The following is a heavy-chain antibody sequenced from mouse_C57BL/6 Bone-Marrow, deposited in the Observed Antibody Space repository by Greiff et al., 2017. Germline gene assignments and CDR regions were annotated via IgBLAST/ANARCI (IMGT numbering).Heavy chain of an antibody. Sequence: VQLQQSGPELVKPGASVKISCKASGYSFTDYNLNWVKQRPGKGLEWIGQIYPGDGDTNYNGKFKGKATLTADKSSRTASMQLSSLTSADSAVYFCARDVRHYYDYGCFAYWGQGTLVTVSA. CDR2: IYPGDGDT. V-gene: IGHV1-80*01. D-gene: IGHD2-4*01. J-gene: IGHJ3*01. CDR1: GYSFTDYN. CDR3: ARDVRHYYDYGCFAY.